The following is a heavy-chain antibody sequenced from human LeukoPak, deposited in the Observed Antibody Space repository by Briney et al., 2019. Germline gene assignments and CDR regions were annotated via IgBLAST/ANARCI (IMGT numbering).Heavy chain of an antibody. J-gene: IGHJ5*02. Sequence: GGSLRLSCAASGFTFSDYYMSWIRQAPGKGLEWVSYISSSGSTLYYADSVKGRFTISRDNAKNSLYLRMNSLRAEDTAVHYCARVGRSYKTSYCSGGSCCFGYWFDPWGQGTLVTVSS. D-gene: IGHD2-15*01. V-gene: IGHV3-11*04. CDR2: ISSSGSTL. CDR1: GFTFSDYY. CDR3: ARVGRSYKTSYCSGGSCCFGYWFDP.